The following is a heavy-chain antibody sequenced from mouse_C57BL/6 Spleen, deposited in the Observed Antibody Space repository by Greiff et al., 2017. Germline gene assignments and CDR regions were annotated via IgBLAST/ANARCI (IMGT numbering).Heavy chain of an antibody. CDR3: ARENYYGSSSWYFDF. CDR2: IYPGDGDN. J-gene: IGHJ1*03. CDR1: GYAFSSYW. V-gene: IGHV1-80*01. D-gene: IGHD1-1*01. Sequence: QVQLQQSGAELVKPGASVKISCKASGYAFSSYWMNWVKQRPGKGLEWIGQIYPGDGDNNYTGKVKGKATLTAAKSSITAYMQLSSLTSEDSAVYFCARENYYGSSSWYFDFWGTGTTVTVSS.